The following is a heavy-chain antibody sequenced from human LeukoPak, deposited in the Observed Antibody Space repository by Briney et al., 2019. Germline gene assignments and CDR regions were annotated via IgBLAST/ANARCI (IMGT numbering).Heavy chain of an antibody. D-gene: IGHD3-22*01. CDR2: IIPIFGTA. Sequence: SVKVSCKASGGTFSSYAISWVRQAPGQGLEWMGGIIPIFGTANYAQKFQGRVTITADKSTSTAYMELSSLRSEDTAVYYCARRAGDYSHPYDYWGQGTLVTVSS. CDR1: GGTFSSYA. V-gene: IGHV1-69*06. CDR3: ARRAGDYSHPYDY. J-gene: IGHJ4*02.